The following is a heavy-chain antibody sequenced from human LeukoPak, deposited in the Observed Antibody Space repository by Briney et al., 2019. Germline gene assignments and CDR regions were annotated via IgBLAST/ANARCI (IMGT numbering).Heavy chain of an antibody. D-gene: IGHD3-22*01. CDR2: IIPIFGTA. Sequence: SVKVSCKASGGTFSSYAISWVRQAPGQGLEWMGGIIPIFGTANYAQKFQGRVTITADKSTSTAYMELSSLRSEDTAVYYCARRAGDYSHPYDYWGQGTLVTVSS. CDR1: GGTFSSYA. V-gene: IGHV1-69*06. CDR3: ARRAGDYSHPYDY. J-gene: IGHJ4*02.